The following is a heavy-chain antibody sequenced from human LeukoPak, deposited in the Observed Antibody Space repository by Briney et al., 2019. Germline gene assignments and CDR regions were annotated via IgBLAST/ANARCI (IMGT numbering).Heavy chain of an antibody. J-gene: IGHJ4*02. Sequence: PSETLSLTCTVSGGSISSGSYYWGWIRQPPGKGLEWIGSIYYSGSTYYNPSLKSRVTISVDTSKNQFSLKLSSVTAADTAVYYCARDGAVGAYDYWGQGTLVTVSS. D-gene: IGHD1-26*01. CDR3: ARDGAVGAYDY. CDR1: GGSISSGSYY. V-gene: IGHV4-39*07. CDR2: IYYSGST.